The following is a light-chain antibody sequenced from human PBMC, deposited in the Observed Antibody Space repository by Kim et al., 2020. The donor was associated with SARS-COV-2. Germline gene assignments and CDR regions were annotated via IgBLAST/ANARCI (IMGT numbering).Light chain of an antibody. J-gene: IGLJ3*02. CDR3: QAWDSSTAV. CDR1: KLGDKY. Sequence: VSQEQTASITGPGDKLGDKYACWYQRKPGQSPVLVIYKNSKRPSGIPERFSGSNSGNTATLTISGTQAMDEADYYCQAWDSSTAVFGGGTQLTVL. CDR2: KNS. V-gene: IGLV3-1*01.